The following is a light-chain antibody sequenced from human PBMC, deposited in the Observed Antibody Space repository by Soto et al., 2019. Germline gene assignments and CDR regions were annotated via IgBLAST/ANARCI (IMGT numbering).Light chain of an antibody. CDR2: AAS. J-gene: IGKJ1*01. V-gene: IGKV3-15*01. CDR1: QRVSSH. Sequence: ETKMTQSPVTLSVYPGDTATLSCRASQRVSSHLAWYQQKPGQAPRLLIYAASTRATAIPVRFSGSGSETEFTLTIRSLQSEDSALYYCHQYNNWPWTFGQGTKVDIK. CDR3: HQYNNWPWT.